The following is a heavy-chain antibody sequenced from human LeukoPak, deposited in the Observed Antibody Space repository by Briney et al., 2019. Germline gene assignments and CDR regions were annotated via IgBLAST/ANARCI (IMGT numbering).Heavy chain of an antibody. V-gene: IGHV4-39*07. Sequence: PSETLSLTCTVSGGSISSGDYYWSWIRQPPGKGLEWIGSIYYSGSTYYNPSLKSRVTISVDTSKNQFSLKLSSVTAADTAVYYCARGVGEYQLLYFSDAFDIWGQGTMVTVSS. CDR1: GGSISSGDYY. J-gene: IGHJ3*02. D-gene: IGHD2-2*01. CDR2: IYYSGST. CDR3: ARGVGEYQLLYFSDAFDI.